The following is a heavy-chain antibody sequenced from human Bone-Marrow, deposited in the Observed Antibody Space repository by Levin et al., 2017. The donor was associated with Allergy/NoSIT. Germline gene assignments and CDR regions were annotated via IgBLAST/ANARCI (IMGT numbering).Heavy chain of an antibody. CDR1: GFTFSSYW. Sequence: GGSLRLSCAASGFTFSSYWMSWVRQAPGKGLEWVANIKQDGSEKYYVDSVKGRFTISRDNAKNSLYLQMNSLRAEDTAVYYCASTGIRLGELSRQFDYWGQETLVTVSS. CDR2: IKQDGSEK. CDR3: ASTGIRLGELSRQFDY. J-gene: IGHJ4*02. D-gene: IGHD3-16*02. V-gene: IGHV3-7*01.